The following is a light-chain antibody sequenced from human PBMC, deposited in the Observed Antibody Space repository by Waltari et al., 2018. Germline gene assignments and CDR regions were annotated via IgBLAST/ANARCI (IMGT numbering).Light chain of an antibody. CDR1: PSIDDS. V-gene: IGKV3-15*01. CDR3: QQYNQWPPT. J-gene: IGKJ4*01. CDR2: GAS. Sequence: EIVMTQSPATLSVSRGGSATVSCRASPSIDDSLAWYQQKPGQPPRLLIHGASTRDTGIPVRFSGSGSGTDFTLTITGLQSEDFAVYFCQQYNQWPPTFGRGTKVEIK.